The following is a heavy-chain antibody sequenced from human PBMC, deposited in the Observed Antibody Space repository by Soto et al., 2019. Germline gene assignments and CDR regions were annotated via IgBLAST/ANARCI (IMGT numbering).Heavy chain of an antibody. D-gene: IGHD1-26*01. J-gene: IGHJ5*02. CDR1: GGSISSGGYY. V-gene: IGHV4-30-4*08. CDR2: IYYSGST. Sequence: PSETLSLTCTVSGGSISSGGYYWSWIRQHPGKGLEWIGYIYYSGSTYYNPSLKSRVTMSVDTSKNQFSLKLSSVTAADTAVYSCASLKLGQSTFDPWGQGNLVTVS. CDR3: ASLKLGQSTFDP.